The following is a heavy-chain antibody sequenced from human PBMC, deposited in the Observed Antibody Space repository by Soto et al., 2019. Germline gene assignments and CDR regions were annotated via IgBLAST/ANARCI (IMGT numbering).Heavy chain of an antibody. D-gene: IGHD6-19*01. CDR2: IKQDGTET. V-gene: IGHV3-7*03. CDR3: ARAVATGAEY. CDR1: GFTISTYW. Sequence: GGSLRLSCAASGFTISTYWMSWVRQAPGKGLERVAHIKQDGTETYYVDSVKGRFTISRDYAKNLLYLQMNSLRAEDTAVFYCARAVATGAEYWGQGTLVTVSS. J-gene: IGHJ4*02.